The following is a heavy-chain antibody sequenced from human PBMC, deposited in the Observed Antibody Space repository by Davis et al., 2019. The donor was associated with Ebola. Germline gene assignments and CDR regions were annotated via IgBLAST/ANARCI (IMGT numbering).Heavy chain of an antibody. Sequence: PSETLSLTCTVSGGSISSGSYYWNWIRQPAGKALEWIGHISISESTSYNPSLKGRVTISLDTSKNQFSLRLNSVTAADTAVYYCARGRDDFPYYMDVWDKGTTVTVSS. CDR2: ISISEST. D-gene: IGHD3-3*01. V-gene: IGHV4-61*09. CDR3: ARGRDDFPYYMDV. CDR1: GGSISSGSYY. J-gene: IGHJ6*03.